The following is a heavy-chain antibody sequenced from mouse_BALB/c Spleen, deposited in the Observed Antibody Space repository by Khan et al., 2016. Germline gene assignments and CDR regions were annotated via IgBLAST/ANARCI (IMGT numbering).Heavy chain of an antibody. CDR3: ARNGARNSYAMYY. Sequence: EVELVESGGGLVQPGGSRKLSCAASGFTFSSFGMHWVRQAPEKGLEWVAYSSSGSSTIYYADTVKGRFTISRDNPKNTLFLQMTSLRSEDSAMYYCARNGARNSYAMYYWGQGTSVTVSS. V-gene: IGHV5-17*02. D-gene: IGHD1-1*02. CDR1: GFTFSSFG. J-gene: IGHJ4*01. CDR2: SSSGSSTI.